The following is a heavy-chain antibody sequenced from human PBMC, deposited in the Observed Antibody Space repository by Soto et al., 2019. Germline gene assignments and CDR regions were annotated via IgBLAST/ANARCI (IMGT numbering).Heavy chain of an antibody. J-gene: IGHJ6*02. Sequence: EVQLVETGGGLIQPGGSLRLSCAASGFTVSSNYMSWVRQAPGEGLEWVSVIYSGGSTYYADSVKGRFTISRDNSKNTLYLQMNSLRAEDTAVYYCARDDREYQLPSYGMDVWGQGTTVTVSS. CDR3: ARDDREYQLPSYGMDV. V-gene: IGHV3-53*02. CDR1: GFTVSSNY. D-gene: IGHD2-2*01. CDR2: IYSGGST.